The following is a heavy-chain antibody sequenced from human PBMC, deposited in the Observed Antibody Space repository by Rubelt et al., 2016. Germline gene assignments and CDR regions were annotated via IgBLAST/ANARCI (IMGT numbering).Heavy chain of an antibody. CDR1: GDSSTAYS. J-gene: IGHJ4*02. D-gene: IGHD1-26*01. CDR2: IYPSGTT. Sequence: QVQLQESGPGLVKPSETLSLACTVSGDSSTAYSWSWIRQPPGKGLEWIGYIYPSGTTNYSPSLKSRVPMSVATSKNQFSLRLTSVTAADTAVYYCATTKVGTVYVPNWGQGTLVTVSS. CDR3: ATTKVGTVYVPN. V-gene: IGHV4-4*08.